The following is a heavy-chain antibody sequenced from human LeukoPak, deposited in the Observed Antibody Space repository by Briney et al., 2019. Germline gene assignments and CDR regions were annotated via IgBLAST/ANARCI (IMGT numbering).Heavy chain of an antibody. V-gene: IGHV6-1*01. Sequence: SQTLSLTCAISGDRVSCNSADLNWIKQSPSRGLEWLGRTYYRTKWYNDYAVSVNSLITINPDTSKNQFSLQLNSVTPEDTAVYYCAKGISVGGTGWFDPWGQGTLVTVSS. D-gene: IGHD6-19*01. CDR2: TYYRTKWYN. CDR3: AKGISVGGTGWFDP. J-gene: IGHJ5*02. CDR1: GDRVSCNSAD.